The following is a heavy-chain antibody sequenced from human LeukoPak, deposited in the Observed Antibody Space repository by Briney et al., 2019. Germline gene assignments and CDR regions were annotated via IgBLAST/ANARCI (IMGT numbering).Heavy chain of an antibody. D-gene: IGHD4-17*01. CDR3: VNSLSTVTTLYNWFDP. V-gene: IGHV1-24*01. Sequence: ASVKVSCKASGYTFTSYGISWVRQAPGKGLEWMGGFDPEDGETIYAQKFQGRVTMTEDTSTDTAYMELSSLRSEDTAVYYCVNSLSTVTTLYNWFDPWGQGTLVTVSS. J-gene: IGHJ5*02. CDR2: FDPEDGET. CDR1: GYTFTSYG.